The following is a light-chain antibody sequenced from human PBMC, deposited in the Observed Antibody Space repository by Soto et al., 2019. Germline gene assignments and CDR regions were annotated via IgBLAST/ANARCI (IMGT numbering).Light chain of an antibody. J-gene: IGKJ4*01. V-gene: IGKV1-39*01. Sequence: DIQMTQSPSSLSASVGDRVTITCRASQSISSFLNWYQQKPGKAPNLLIYGTSSLQSGVPSRFSGSGSGTDFTLTISSLQPEDFATYYCLQHNSYPLTFGGGTKVDIK. CDR1: QSISSF. CDR2: GTS. CDR3: LQHNSYPLT.